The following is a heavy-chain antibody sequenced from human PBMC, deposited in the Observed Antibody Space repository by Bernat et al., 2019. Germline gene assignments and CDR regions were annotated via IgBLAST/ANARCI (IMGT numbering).Heavy chain of an antibody. V-gene: IGHV3-33*01. J-gene: IGHJ2*01. CDR1: GFTFSSYG. CDR3: ARSKLLPPVGYFDL. D-gene: IGHD2-15*01. CDR2: IWYDGSNK. Sequence: QVQLVESGGGVVQPGRSLRLSCAASGFTFSSYGMHWVRQAPGKGLEWVAVIWYDGSNKYYADSVKGRFIISRDNSKNTLYLQMNSLRAEDTAVYYCARSKLLPPVGYFDLWGRGTLVTVSS.